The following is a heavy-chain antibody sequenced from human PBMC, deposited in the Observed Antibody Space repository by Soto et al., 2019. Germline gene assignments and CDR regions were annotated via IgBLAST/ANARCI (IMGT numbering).Heavy chain of an antibody. D-gene: IGHD6-6*01. V-gene: IGHV3-7*01. Sequence: SLRLSCAASGFTFRSNWMRWVRQAPGRGLEWVANIKPDGSGKYYLDSVRGRFTISRDNAENSLFLQIDSLRVEDTAVYYCARDVGVQELDYWGQGTLVTVSS. CDR2: IKPDGSGK. CDR1: GFTFRSNW. CDR3: ARDVGVQELDY. J-gene: IGHJ4*02.